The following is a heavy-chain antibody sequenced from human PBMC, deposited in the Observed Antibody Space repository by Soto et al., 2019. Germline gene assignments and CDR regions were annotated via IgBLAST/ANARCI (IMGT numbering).Heavy chain of an antibody. CDR1: GYTFTNYG. V-gene: IGHV1-18*04. CDR3: ESDAYYYVSNGFEP. J-gene: IGHJ5*02. Sequence: KVSRTASGYTFTNYGISVVRQPPTQVLEWMAWISAYNGNTNYAPKLQVTVTMTTDTYTSTAYMELRGPKTDHTAVYYCESDAYYYVSNGFEPWRRGHMVVFSS. CDR2: ISAYNGNT. D-gene: IGHD3-22*01.